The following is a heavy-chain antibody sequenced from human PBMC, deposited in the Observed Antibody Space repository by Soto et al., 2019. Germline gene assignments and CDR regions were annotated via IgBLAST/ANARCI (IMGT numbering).Heavy chain of an antibody. CDR1: GFTFDDYT. CDR3: AKDLGYGSRSYAFDI. V-gene: IGHV3-9*01. CDR2: ISWNSGSI. Sequence: GGSLRLSCAASGFTFDDYTMHWVRQAPGKGLEWVSGISWNSGSIGYADSVKGRFTISRDNAKNSLYLQMNSLRADDTALYYCAKDLGYGSRSYAFDIWGQGTMVTVSS. D-gene: IGHD3-10*01. J-gene: IGHJ3*02.